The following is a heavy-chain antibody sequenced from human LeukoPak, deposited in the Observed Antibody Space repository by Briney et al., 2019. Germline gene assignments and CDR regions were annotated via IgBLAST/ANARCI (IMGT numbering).Heavy chain of an antibody. D-gene: IGHD3-22*01. J-gene: IGHJ4*02. CDR2: IRYDGSNT. Sequence: GGSLRLSCAATGFIFSGYGIHWVRQAPGKGLEWVAFIRYDGSNTYYADSVKGRFTISKDNSKNTLYLQMNSLRSEDTAVYYCARSRITMIVVVIHEAYFDYWGQGTLVTVSS. V-gene: IGHV3-30*02. CDR1: GFIFSGYG. CDR3: ARSRITMIVVVIHEAYFDY.